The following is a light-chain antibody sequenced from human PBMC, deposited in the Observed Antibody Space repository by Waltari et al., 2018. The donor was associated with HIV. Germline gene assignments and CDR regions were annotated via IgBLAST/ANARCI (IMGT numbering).Light chain of an antibody. V-gene: IGLV1-44*01. CDR3: AAWDDSLAWV. Sequence: QSVLTQPPSASGTPGPRVTIPCSGSSSHLGRNTVNWYQQLPGTAPKLLIYSNNQRPSGVPDRFSGSKSGTSASLAISGLQSEDEADYYCAAWDDSLAWVFGGGTKLTVL. CDR1: SSHLGRNT. J-gene: IGLJ3*02. CDR2: SNN.